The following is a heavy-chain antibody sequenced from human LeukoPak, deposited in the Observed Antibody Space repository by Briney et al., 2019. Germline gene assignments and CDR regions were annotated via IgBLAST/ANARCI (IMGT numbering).Heavy chain of an antibody. D-gene: IGHD1-14*01. CDR2: IRYDGSNK. J-gene: IGHJ4*02. CDR3: ARVLALFEPVDY. Sequence: GGSLRLSCAASGFTFSSYGMHCVRQAPGKGLEWVAFIRYDGSNKYYADSVKGRFTISRDNSKNTLYLQMNSLRAEDTAVYYCARVLALFEPVDYWGQGTLVTVSS. V-gene: IGHV3-30*02. CDR1: GFTFSSYG.